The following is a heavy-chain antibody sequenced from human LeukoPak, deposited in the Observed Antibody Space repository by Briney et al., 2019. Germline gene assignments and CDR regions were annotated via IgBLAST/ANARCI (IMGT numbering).Heavy chain of an antibody. Sequence: GGSLILSCAASGFTFSSYWMHWVRQAPGKGLMWVSRINSDGSSTSYADSVKGRFTISRDNAKNTLYLQMNSLRTEDTAVYYCARDWVSRHWGQGTLVTVSS. V-gene: IGHV3-74*01. CDR1: GFTFSSYW. J-gene: IGHJ4*02. CDR3: ARDWVSRH. D-gene: IGHD3-16*01. CDR2: INSDGSST.